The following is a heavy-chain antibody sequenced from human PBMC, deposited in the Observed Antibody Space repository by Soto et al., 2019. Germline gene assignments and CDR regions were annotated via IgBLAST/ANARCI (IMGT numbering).Heavy chain of an antibody. V-gene: IGHV4-30-2*01. CDR2: IYHSGST. D-gene: IGHD3-22*01. J-gene: IGHJ1*01. CDR3: ASSYYDSSGSALRD. CDR1: GGSISSGGYS. Sequence: QLQLLESGSGLVKPSQTLSLTCAVSGGSISSGGYSWSWIRQPPGKGLEWIGYIYHSGSTYYNPSLKSRVTISVDRSKNQFSLKLSSVTAADTAVYYCASSYYDSSGSALRDWGQGTLVTVSS.